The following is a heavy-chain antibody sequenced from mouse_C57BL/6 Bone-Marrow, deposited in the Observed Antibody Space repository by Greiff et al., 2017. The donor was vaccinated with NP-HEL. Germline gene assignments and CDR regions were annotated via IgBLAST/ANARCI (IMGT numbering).Heavy chain of an antibody. CDR2: IDPETGGT. CDR1: GYTFTDYE. D-gene: IGHD1-1*01. V-gene: IGHV1-15*01. Sequence: QVQLKQSGAELVRPGASVTLSCKASGYTFTDYEMHWVKQTPVHGLEWIGAIDPETGGTAYNQKFKGKAILTADKSSSTAYMELRSLTSEDSAVYYCTRSRYYGSSYDYAMDYWGQGTSVTVSS. J-gene: IGHJ4*01. CDR3: TRSRYYGSSYDYAMDY.